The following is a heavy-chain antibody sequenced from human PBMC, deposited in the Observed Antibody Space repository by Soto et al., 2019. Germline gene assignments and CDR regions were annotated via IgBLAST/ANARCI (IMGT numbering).Heavy chain of an antibody. CDR3: ARDVGTIVLVPANGFDP. Sequence: ASVKASCKASGYTFTSYYMHWVRQAPGQGLEWMGIINPSGGSTSYAQKFQGRVTMTRDTSTSTAYMELSSLRSEDTAVYYCARDVGTIVLVPANGFDPWGQGTLVTVSS. CDR2: INPSGGST. CDR1: GYTFTSYY. J-gene: IGHJ5*02. D-gene: IGHD2-2*01. V-gene: IGHV1-46*01.